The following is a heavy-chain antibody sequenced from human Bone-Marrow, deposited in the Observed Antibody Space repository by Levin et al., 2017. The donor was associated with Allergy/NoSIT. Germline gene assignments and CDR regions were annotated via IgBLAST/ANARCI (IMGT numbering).Heavy chain of an antibody. CDR2: IKTETDGGTT. CDR1: GFTFTNAW. CDR3: TTRPHMGYYYNYMDV. Sequence: GGSLRLSCAASGFTFTNAWMSWVRQAPGKGLEWVGRIKTETDGGTTDYAAPVKGRFTISTDDSRNMLYLQMSSLRTEDSAVYYCTTRPHMGYYYNYMDVGGKGTTVTVSS. J-gene: IGHJ6*03. V-gene: IGHV3-15*05.